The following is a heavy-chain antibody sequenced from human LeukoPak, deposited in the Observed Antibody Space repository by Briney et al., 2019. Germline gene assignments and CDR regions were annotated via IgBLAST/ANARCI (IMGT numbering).Heavy chain of an antibody. CDR2: ISGSGGTT. V-gene: IGHV3-23*01. Sequence: PGGSLRLSCVASGFTFDSYALKWVRQAAGKAPEWISAISGSGGTTYYADSVKGRFTISRDNSKNTLYLQMNSLRAEDTAVYYCAKDKHYYDSSGYSTPFDYWGQGILVTVSS. CDR3: AKDKHYYDSSGYSTPFDY. J-gene: IGHJ4*02. D-gene: IGHD3-22*01. CDR1: GFTFDSYA.